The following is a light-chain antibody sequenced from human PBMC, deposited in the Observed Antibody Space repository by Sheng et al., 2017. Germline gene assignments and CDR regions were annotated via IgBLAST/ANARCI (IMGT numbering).Light chain of an antibody. CDR1: QDISNY. CDR2: AAS. V-gene: IGKV1-27*01. J-gene: IGKJ1*01. Sequence: DIEMTQSPSSLSASVGDRVTITCRASQDISNYLAWYQQKPGKVPKVLIYAASTLQSGVSARFSGSGSGTEFTLTISSLQSEDFAVYYCQQYDNWPPTTFGQGTKVEIK. CDR3: QQYDNWPPTT.